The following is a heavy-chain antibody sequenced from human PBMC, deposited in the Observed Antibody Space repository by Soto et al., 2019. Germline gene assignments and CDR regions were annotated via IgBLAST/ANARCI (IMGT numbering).Heavy chain of an antibody. D-gene: IGHD6-6*01. V-gene: IGHV1-69*01. Sequence: QVQLVQSGAEVKKPGSSVKVSCKASGGTFSSYAISWVRQAPGQGLEWMGGIIPIFGTANYAQKFQGRVTITADESTSTAYMELSSPRSEDTAVYYCARDRYSSSAGGMDVWGQGTTVTVSS. CDR3: ARDRYSSSAGGMDV. CDR1: GGTFSSYA. J-gene: IGHJ6*02. CDR2: IIPIFGTA.